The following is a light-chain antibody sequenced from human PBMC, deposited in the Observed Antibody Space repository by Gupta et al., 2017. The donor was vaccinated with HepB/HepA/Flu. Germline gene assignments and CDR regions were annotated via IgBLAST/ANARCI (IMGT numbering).Light chain of an antibody. Sequence: EIVLTQSPGTLSLSPGERATLSCRASQSVSNRYLAWYQQKPSQAPRLLIYGASNRATGIPDRFSGIGSGTDFTLTITRLEPEDFAVFYCQQYDRSPYTFGQGTKLEIK. J-gene: IGKJ2*01. CDR2: GAS. V-gene: IGKV3-20*01. CDR3: QQYDRSPYT. CDR1: QSVSNRY.